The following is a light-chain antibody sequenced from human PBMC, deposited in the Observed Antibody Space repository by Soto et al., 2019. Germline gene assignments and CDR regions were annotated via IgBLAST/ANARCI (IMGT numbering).Light chain of an antibody. V-gene: IGLV2-14*01. J-gene: IGLJ3*02. CDR2: GVS. Sequence: QSALTQPASVSGSPGQSITISCTGTGSDIGRYDYVSWYQQHPGKVPKLIIYGVSNRPSGISLRFSGSKSGNTASLTISGLQAEDEADYYCTSYTITNARVFGGGTKVTVL. CDR1: GSDIGRYDY. CDR3: TSYTITNARV.